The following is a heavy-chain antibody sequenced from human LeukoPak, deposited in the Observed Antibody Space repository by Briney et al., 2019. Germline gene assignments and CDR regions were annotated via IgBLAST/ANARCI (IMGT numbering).Heavy chain of an antibody. D-gene: IGHD6-19*01. CDR2: ITSSGSTI. J-gene: IGHJ6*03. V-gene: IGHV3-11*01. CDR3: AKSGWLVNYYYYMDV. Sequence: GGSLRLSCAASGFIFSDYYMSWIRQAPGKGLEWLSYITSSGSTIYYADSVKGRFTISRDNAKNSLYLQMNSLRAEDTAVYYCAKSGWLVNYYYYMDVWGKGTTVTVSS. CDR1: GFIFSDYY.